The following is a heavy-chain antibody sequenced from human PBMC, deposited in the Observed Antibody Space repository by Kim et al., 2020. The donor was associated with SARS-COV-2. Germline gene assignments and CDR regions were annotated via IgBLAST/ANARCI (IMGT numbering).Heavy chain of an antibody. Sequence: SETLSLTCAVYGGSFSGYYLSWIRQPPGKGLEWIGEINHSGSTNYNPSLKSRVTISVDTSKNQFSLKLSSVTAADTAVYYCAREPLYCGGDCYNWVDPWG. CDR3: AREPLYCGGDCYNWVDP. D-gene: IGHD2-21*02. J-gene: IGHJ5*02. CDR2: INHSGST. V-gene: IGHV4-34*01. CDR1: GGSFSGYY.